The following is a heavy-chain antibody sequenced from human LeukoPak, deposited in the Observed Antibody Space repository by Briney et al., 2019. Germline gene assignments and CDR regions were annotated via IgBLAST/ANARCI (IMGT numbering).Heavy chain of an antibody. V-gene: IGHV4-34*01. CDR3: ARRRLQKGWFDP. D-gene: IGHD4-11*01. J-gene: IGHJ5*02. Sequence: SETLSLTCAVYGGSFSGYYWSWIRQPPGKGLEWIGEINHSGSTNYNPSLKSRVTISVDTSKNQFSLKLSSVTAADTAVYYCARRRLQKGWFDPWGQGTLVTVSS. CDR2: INHSGST. CDR1: GGSFSGYY.